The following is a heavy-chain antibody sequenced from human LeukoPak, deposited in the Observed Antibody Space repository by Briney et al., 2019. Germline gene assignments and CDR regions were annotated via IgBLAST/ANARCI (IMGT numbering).Heavy chain of an antibody. CDR1: GYTFTGYY. Sequence: ASVKVSCKASGYTFTGYYMHWVRQAPGQGLEWMGWINPNSGGTNYAQKFQGRVTMTRDTSISTAYMELSRLRSDDTAVYYCARGGGGGNYGGNSRGAFDIWGQGTMVTVSS. D-gene: IGHD4-23*01. V-gene: IGHV1-2*02. CDR3: ARGGGGGNYGGNSRGAFDI. CDR2: INPNSGGT. J-gene: IGHJ3*02.